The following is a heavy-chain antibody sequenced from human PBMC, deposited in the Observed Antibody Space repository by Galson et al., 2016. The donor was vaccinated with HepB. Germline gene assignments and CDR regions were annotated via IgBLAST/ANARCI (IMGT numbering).Heavy chain of an antibody. CDR3: ARVEAYCNGGICIPLSRFDP. V-gene: IGHV1-2*02. Sequence: SVKVSCKASGYTFTGYYIHWVRQAPGQGLEWVAWINPNTGATNFAQKFQRRVALTLLKSITTAYMELTRLRSDDTAIYYCARVEAYCNGGICIPLSRFDPWGRGTLVTVSS. CDR2: INPNTGAT. CDR1: GYTFTGYY. J-gene: IGHJ5*02. D-gene: IGHD2-15*01.